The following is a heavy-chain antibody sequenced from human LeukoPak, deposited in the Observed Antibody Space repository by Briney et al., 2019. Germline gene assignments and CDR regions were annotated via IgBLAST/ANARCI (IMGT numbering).Heavy chain of an antibody. CDR3: ARSGSRLHFWSGQSHFDY. D-gene: IGHD3-3*02. Sequence: PSETLSLTCTVSGGSISSYYWSWIRQPAGKGLEWIGRIYTSGSTNYNSSLKSRVTMSVDTSKNQFSLKLSSVTAAETAVYYCARSGSRLHFWSGQSHFDYWGQGTLVTVSS. J-gene: IGHJ4*02. CDR2: IYTSGST. CDR1: GGSISSYY. V-gene: IGHV4-4*07.